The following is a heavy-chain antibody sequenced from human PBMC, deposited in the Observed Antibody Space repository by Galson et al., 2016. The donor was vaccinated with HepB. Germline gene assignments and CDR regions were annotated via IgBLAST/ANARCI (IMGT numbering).Heavy chain of an antibody. CDR3: ARSKAEYTSTWYPNDY. CDR1: GFTFSSYG. J-gene: IGHJ4*02. V-gene: IGHV3-21*01. D-gene: IGHD6-13*01. Sequence: SLRLSCAASGFTFSSYGMFWVRQAPGKGLEWVSSIRSSGSDMFYADSVEGRFTISRDNAKNSLFLQMNSLRAEDTALYYCARSKAEYTSTWYPNDYWGQGTLVTVSS. CDR2: IRSSGSDM.